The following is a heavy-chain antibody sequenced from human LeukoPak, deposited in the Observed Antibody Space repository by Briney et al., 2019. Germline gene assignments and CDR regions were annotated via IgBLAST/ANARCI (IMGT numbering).Heavy chain of an antibody. CDR3: ARILGLTLDY. Sequence: GGSLSLSCAASGFTFSGYSMNWVRQPPGKGLEWISYILTSGTTIYYADSVRGRFTISRDNAKNSLYLQMNSLRDEDTAVYYCARILGLTLDYWGQGALVTVSS. J-gene: IGHJ4*02. CDR1: GFTFSGYS. CDR2: ILTSGTTI. D-gene: IGHD1-14*01. V-gene: IGHV3-48*02.